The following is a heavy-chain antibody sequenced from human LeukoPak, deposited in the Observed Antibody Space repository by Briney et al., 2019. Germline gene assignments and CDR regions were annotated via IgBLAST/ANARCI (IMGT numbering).Heavy chain of an antibody. J-gene: IGHJ4*02. CDR2: IKSKTDGGTT. CDR1: GFTFSNAW. Sequence: KPGGSLRLSCAASGFTFSNAWMSWVRQAPGKGLEWVGRIKSKTDGGTTDYAAPVKGRFTISRDDSKNTLYLQMNSLKTEDTAVYYCTTADERWLQLSDSYYFDYWGQGTLVTVSS. D-gene: IGHD5-24*01. V-gene: IGHV3-15*01. CDR3: TTADERWLQLSDSYYFDY.